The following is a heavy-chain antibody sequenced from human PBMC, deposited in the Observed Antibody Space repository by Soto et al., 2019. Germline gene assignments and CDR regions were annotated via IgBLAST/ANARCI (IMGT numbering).Heavy chain of an antibody. V-gene: IGHV3-30*18. J-gene: IGHJ6*02. CDR3: AKDQSLRFLPTVGMDV. Sequence: GGSLRLSCAASGFTFSSYGMHWVRQAPGKGLEWVAVISYDGSNKYYADSVKGRFTISRDNSKNTLYLQMNSLRAEDTAVYYCAKDQSLRFLPTVGMDVWGQGTTVTVSS. CDR1: GFTFSSYG. CDR2: ISYDGSNK. D-gene: IGHD4-17*01.